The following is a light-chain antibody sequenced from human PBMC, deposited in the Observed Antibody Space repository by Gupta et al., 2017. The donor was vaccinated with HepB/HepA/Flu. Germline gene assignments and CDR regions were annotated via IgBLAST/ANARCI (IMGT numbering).Light chain of an antibody. CDR3: QQYHNWPGT. Sequence: EILMTQSPATLSLSPGEGATLSCRASQSVSSALAWYQHKPNQPPRLLISGTSTRAPGIPARFRGRGSGTEFTLTISSLQSEDFAVYYCQQYHNWPGTFGQGTRVEIK. CDR2: GTS. J-gene: IGKJ1*01. V-gene: IGKV3-15*01. CDR1: QSVSSA.